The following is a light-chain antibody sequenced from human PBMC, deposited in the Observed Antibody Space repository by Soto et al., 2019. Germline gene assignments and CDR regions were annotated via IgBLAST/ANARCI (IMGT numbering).Light chain of an antibody. V-gene: IGKV1-39*01. CDR2: VAS. Sequence: DIQMTQSPSSLSSSVGDRVTITCRASQSISSYLNWYQQKPGKAPKLLIYVASSLQSGVPSRFSGSGSGTEFTLTISSLQSEDFAVYYCQQYHTDWTFGQGTKVDIK. CDR1: QSISSY. J-gene: IGKJ1*01. CDR3: QQYHTDWT.